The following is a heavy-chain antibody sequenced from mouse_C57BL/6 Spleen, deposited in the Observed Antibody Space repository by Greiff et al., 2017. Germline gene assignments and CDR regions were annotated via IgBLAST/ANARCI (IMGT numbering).Heavy chain of an antibody. CDR1: GFTFSSYG. CDR2: ISSGGSYT. D-gene: IGHD2-4*01. CDR3: ARHVRDYDWFAY. J-gene: IGHJ3*01. Sequence: DVKLVESGGDLVKPGGSLKLSCAASGFTFSSYGMSWVRQTPDKRLEWVATISSGGSYTYYPDSVKGRFTISRDNAKNTLYLQMSSLKSEDTAMYYCARHVRDYDWFAYWGQGTLGTVSA. V-gene: IGHV5-6*02.